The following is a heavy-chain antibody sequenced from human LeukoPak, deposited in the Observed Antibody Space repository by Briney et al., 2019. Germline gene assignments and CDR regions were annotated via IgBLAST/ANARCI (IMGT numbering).Heavy chain of an antibody. D-gene: IGHD3-16*02. CDR3: ARAGRVRLGELSSDWSF. Sequence: GASVKVSCKASGYTFTNYGISWVRQAPGQGLEWMGWISGYNGDTDYAQKFQGRVTMTRDTSISTTYMELSRLRSDDTAVYYCARAGRVRLGELSSDWSFWGQGTLVTVSS. CDR2: ISGYNGDT. CDR1: GYTFTNYG. J-gene: IGHJ4*02. V-gene: IGHV1-18*01.